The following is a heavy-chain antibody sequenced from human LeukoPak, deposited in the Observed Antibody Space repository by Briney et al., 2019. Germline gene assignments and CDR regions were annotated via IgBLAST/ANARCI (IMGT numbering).Heavy chain of an antibody. V-gene: IGHV1-2*02. CDR1: GGTFSSYA. J-gene: IGHJ5*02. Sequence: GASVKVSCKASGGTFSSYAISWVRQAPGQGLEWIGWINPNNGDTNYAQSFQGRVTLTRDTSSTTVYMELTRLTSDDTAVFYCARDRGVAAAGLLDPWGQGTLVTVSS. D-gene: IGHD6-13*01. CDR3: ARDRGVAAAGLLDP. CDR2: INPNNGDT.